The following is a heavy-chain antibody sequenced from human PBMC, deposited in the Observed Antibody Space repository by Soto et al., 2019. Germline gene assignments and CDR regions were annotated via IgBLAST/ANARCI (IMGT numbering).Heavy chain of an antibody. CDR2: IQQDGSSK. Sequence: EVQLVESGGGLVQPGGSLRLSCVASGFTFSNFWMSWVRQVPGKGLEWVANIQQDGSSKKYADSVKGRFTISRDNAKNSVNLQIDSLRAEDTALYYCARDPQWGAFDLWGRGTMVTVSS. V-gene: IGHV3-7*01. J-gene: IGHJ3*01. CDR3: ARDPQWGAFDL. CDR1: GFTFSNFW. D-gene: IGHD1-26*01.